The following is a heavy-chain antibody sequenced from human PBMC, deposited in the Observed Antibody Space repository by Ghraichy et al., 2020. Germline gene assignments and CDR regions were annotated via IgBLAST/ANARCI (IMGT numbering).Heavy chain of an antibody. CDR1: DGSINNYY. Sequence: GSLRLSCSVSDGSINNYYWTWIRQSPGNRLEWIGYVYSGSTNYNPSHRDRVTISVDTSKKQFSLKVSSVTAAYTAVYYCARGTDCGGDCYPYSFDSWGQGTLVTVSS. J-gene: IGHJ4*02. CDR3: ARGTDCGGDCYPYSFDS. CDR2: VYSGST. D-gene: IGHD2-21*01. V-gene: IGHV4-59*01.